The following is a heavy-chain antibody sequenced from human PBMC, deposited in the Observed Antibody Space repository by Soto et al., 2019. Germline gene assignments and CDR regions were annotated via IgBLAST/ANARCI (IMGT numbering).Heavy chain of an antibody. CDR3: ARDRLPMGVVVMGWFDP. J-gene: IGHJ5*02. Sequence: GGSLRLSCAASGFSFRDYYMSWIRQAPGKGLEWISYISGSGNTIYYAASVKGRFIISRDNAKNSLFLQMNSLRADDPAVYYCARDRLPMGVVVMGWFDPWGQGTLVTVSS. D-gene: IGHD3-22*01. CDR2: ISGSGNTI. CDR1: GFSFRDYY. V-gene: IGHV3-11*01.